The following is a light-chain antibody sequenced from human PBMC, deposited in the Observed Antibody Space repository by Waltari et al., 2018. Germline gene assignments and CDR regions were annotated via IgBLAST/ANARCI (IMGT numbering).Light chain of an antibody. J-gene: IGKJ4*01. CDR3: QQHFSSVS. CDR1: LSLFHSSAKHHY. Sequence: DIVLTQSPDSLHVSLGETATINCKSNLSLFHSSAKHHYLAWSQQRPGQPPKLLFYWASTRDAGVPDRFSGSGADTDFTLTMTCLQAEDVAVYYCQQHFSSVSFGGGTKLAI. CDR2: WAS. V-gene: IGKV4-1*01.